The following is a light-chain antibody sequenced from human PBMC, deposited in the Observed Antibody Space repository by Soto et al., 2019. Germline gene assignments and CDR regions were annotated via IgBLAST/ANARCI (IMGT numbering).Light chain of an antibody. CDR2: DAS. CDR1: QSVSSY. J-gene: IGKJ1*01. CDR3: QHYGSSPRR. Sequence: LTKSAATVSLTPGERATLSCSACQSVSSYLAWYQQKPGQAPRLLIYDASNRATGIPARFSGSGSGTDFTLTISSLEPEDFAVYYCQHYGSSPRRFGQGAKADIK. V-gene: IGKV3-11*01.